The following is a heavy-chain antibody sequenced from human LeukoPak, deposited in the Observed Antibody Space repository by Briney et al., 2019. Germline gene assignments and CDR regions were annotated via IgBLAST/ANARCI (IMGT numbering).Heavy chain of an antibody. J-gene: IGHJ1*01. Sequence: GGSLRLSCAASGFTFSSYAMSWVRQAPGKGLEWVASISGSGSSTYYADSVKGRFTISRDNSRNTLYLQMNSLRAEDTAVYYCAKQRGYYDSNFQHWGQGTLVTVSS. CDR2: ISGSGSST. V-gene: IGHV3-23*01. D-gene: IGHD3-22*01. CDR1: GFTFSSYA. CDR3: AKQRGYYDSNFQH.